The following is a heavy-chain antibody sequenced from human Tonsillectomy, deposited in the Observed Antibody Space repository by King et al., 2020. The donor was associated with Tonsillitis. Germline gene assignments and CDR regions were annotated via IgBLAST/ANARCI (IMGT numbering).Heavy chain of an antibody. CDR1: GFTFSTYS. Sequence: VQLVESGGGLVKPGGSLRLSCAASGFTFSTYSMNLVLQAPGKGLEWVSSISSSSSYIFYADSVKGRFTISRDNAKNSLYLQMNSLRAEDTAVYYCARGSSSGWGADPHTYYYYFMDVWGKGTTVTVSS. CDR2: ISSSSSYI. CDR3: ARGSSSGWGADPHTYYYYFMDV. D-gene: IGHD6-19*01. J-gene: IGHJ6*03. V-gene: IGHV3-21*01.